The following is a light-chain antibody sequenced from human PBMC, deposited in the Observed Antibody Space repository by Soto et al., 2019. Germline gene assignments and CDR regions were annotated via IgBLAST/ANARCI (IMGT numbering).Light chain of an antibody. V-gene: IGKV3-11*01. J-gene: IGKJ4*01. Sequence: EIVLTQSPATLSLSPGERATLSCRASQSVGSYLAWYQQKPGQAPRLLIYDASNRATGIPARFSGSGSGTDFTLTVSSLEPEDFAVYYCQQRSIWPRTFGGGTKVEIK. CDR2: DAS. CDR1: QSVGSY. CDR3: QQRSIWPRT.